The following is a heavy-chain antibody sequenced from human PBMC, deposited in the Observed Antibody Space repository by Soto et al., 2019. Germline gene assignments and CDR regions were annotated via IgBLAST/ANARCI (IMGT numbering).Heavy chain of an antibody. Sequence: SETLSLTCTVSGGSISSYYWSWIRQPPGKGLEWIGYIYYSGSTNYNPSLKSRVTLSVDTSKNQFSLKLSSVTAADTAVYYCARGVVTENFDYWGQGTLVTVSS. D-gene: IGHD2-15*01. CDR2: IYYSGST. CDR3: ARGVVTENFDY. CDR1: GGSISSYY. V-gene: IGHV4-59*01. J-gene: IGHJ4*02.